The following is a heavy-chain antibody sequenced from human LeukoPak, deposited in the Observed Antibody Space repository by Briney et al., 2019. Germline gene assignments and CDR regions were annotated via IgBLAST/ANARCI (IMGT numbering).Heavy chain of an antibody. CDR2: IIPILGIA. V-gene: IGHV1-69*04. CDR3: AREAPHDSSAQSAPFDY. J-gene: IGHJ4*02. CDR1: GYTFTSYG. D-gene: IGHD3-22*01. Sequence: SVKVSCKASGYTFTSYGISWVRQAPGQGLEWMGRIIPILGIANYAQKFQGRVTITADKSTSRAYMEVSSLRSEDTAVYYCAREAPHDSSAQSAPFDYWGQGTLVTVSS.